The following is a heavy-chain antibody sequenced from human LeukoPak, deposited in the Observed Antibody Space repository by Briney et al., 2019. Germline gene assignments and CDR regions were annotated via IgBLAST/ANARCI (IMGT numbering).Heavy chain of an antibody. CDR1: GFTFDDYT. CDR2: ISWDGGNT. D-gene: IGHD3-10*01. J-gene: IGHJ4*02. CDR3: AKTYPSYSHYFDY. Sequence: GGSLRLSCAASGFTFDDYTMHWVRQAPGKGLEWVSLISWDGGNTCYADSVKGRFTISRDNSKSPLYLQMNSLRTEDTALYYCAKTYPSYSHYFDYWGQGTLVTVSS. V-gene: IGHV3-43*01.